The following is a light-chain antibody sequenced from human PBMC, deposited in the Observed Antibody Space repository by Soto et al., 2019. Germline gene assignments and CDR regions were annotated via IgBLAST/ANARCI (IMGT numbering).Light chain of an antibody. Sequence: DIQMTQSPSTLSASVGDRVTITCRASQSMSSWLAWYKQKPGKAPKLLIYKASSLESGVPSRFSGSGSGTEFTLTTIRLQPDVFATYYCQQYNSYPWTFGQGTKVEIK. V-gene: IGKV1-5*03. CDR1: QSMSSW. J-gene: IGKJ1*01. CDR2: KAS. CDR3: QQYNSYPWT.